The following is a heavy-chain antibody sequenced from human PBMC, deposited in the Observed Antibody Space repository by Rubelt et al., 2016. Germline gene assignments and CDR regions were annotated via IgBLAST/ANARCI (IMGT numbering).Heavy chain of an antibody. D-gene: IGHD6-6*01. V-gene: IGHV3-23*04. Sequence: VQLVESGGGVVQPGRSLRLSCAASGFTFSSYAMHWVRQAPGKGLEWVSSISRSGTSIYYADSVMGRFTLSRDNSKNTLYLHMSSLRAEDTAVYYCANVLQRSWYYDLWGRGTLVTVSS. CDR2: ISRSGTSI. CDR1: GFTFSSYA. CDR3: ANVLQRSWYYDL. J-gene: IGHJ2*01.